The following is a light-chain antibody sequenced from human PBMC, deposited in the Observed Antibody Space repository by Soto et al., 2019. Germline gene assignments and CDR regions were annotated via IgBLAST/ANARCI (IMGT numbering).Light chain of an antibody. V-gene: IGKV1-39*01. J-gene: IGKJ5*01. CDR1: QGISSY. CDR2: AAS. Sequence: IQLTQSPSSLSASVGDRVTITCRASQGISSYLNWYQQKPGKAPKLLIYAASSLQSGVPSRFSGSGSGTDFTLTISSLQPEDFATYYCQQSYSTPSITFGQGTRLDIK. CDR3: QQSYSTPSIT.